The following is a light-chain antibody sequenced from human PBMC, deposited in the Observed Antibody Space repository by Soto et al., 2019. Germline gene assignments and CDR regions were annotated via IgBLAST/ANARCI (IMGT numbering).Light chain of an antibody. CDR1: SSDVGGYNY. J-gene: IGLJ1*01. CDR2: EVT. Sequence: QSVLTQPPSASGSPGQSVTISCTGTSSDVGGYNYVSWYQQHPGKAPKLMIYEVTKRPSGVPDRFSGSKSGNTASLTVSGLQAEDEADYYCSSYAGNNHYVLGTGTKVTVL. CDR3: SSYAGNNHYV. V-gene: IGLV2-8*01.